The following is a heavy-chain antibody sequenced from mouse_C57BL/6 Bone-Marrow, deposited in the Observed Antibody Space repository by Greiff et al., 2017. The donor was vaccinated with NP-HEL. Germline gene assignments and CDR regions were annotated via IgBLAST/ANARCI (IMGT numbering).Heavy chain of an antibody. CDR1: GYTFTSYG. J-gene: IGHJ2*01. CDR2: IYPRSGNT. V-gene: IGHV1-81*01. D-gene: IGHD3-2*02. CDR3: AREGGSSGYDFDY. Sequence: QVQLKQSGAELARPGASVKLSCKASGYTFTSYGISWVKQRTGQGLEWIGEIYPRSGNTYYNEKFKGKATLTADKSSSTAYMELRSLTSEDSAVYFCAREGGSSGYDFDYWGQGTTLTVSS.